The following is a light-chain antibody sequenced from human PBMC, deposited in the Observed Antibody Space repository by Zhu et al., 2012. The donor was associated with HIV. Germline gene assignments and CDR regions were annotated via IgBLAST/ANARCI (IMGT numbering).Light chain of an antibody. CDR2: GAF. Sequence: EIVMTQSPATLSVSPGETATLSCRASHSVSSTLAWYQQKPGQAPRLLIYGAFTRATGIPARFSGRGSGTDFTLTISSLEPEDFALYYCQQRSNWPLTFGGGTKVEIK. V-gene: IGKV3-15*01. J-gene: IGKJ4*01. CDR3: QQRSNWPLT. CDR1: HSVSST.